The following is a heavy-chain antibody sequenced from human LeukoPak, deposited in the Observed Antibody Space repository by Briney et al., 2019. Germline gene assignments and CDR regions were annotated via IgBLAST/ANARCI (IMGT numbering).Heavy chain of an antibody. CDR1: GFTFNNYV. CDR2: ISGSGRTI. CDR3: ARGIRDYNDQLGYFQH. Sequence: GGSLRLSCAASGFTFNNYVMNWVRQAPGKGLEWLSFISGSGRTIYYADSVKGRFTISRDNTKKSLYLQMNSLRAEDTAVYYCARGIRDYNDQLGYFQHWGQGTLVTVSS. D-gene: IGHD4-11*01. V-gene: IGHV3-48*03. J-gene: IGHJ1*01.